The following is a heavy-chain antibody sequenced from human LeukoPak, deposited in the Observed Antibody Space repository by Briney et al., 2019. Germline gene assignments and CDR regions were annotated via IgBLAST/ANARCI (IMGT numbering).Heavy chain of an antibody. Sequence: GGSLRLSCAASGFTVSSNYMSWVRQAPGKGLEWVSVIYSGGSTYYADSVKGRFTISRDNSKNTLYLQMNSLRAEDTAVYYCARVLGYCSSTSCYRYFDYWGQGTLVTVSS. V-gene: IGHV3-53*01. D-gene: IGHD2-2*01. J-gene: IGHJ4*02. CDR2: IYSGGST. CDR3: ARVLGYCSSTSCYRYFDY. CDR1: GFTVSSNY.